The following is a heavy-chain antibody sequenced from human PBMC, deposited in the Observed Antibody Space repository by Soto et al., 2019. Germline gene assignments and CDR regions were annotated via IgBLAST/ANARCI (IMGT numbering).Heavy chain of an antibody. CDR3: GRGQPIAAAGDAYYYYGMDV. V-gene: IGHV1-69*01. D-gene: IGHD6-13*01. Sequence: QVQLVQSGAEVKKPGSSVKVSCKASGGTFSSYAISWVRQAPGQGLEWMGGIIPIFGTANYAQKFQGRVTITADESTSTAYMELSSLRSEDTAVYYCGRGQPIAAAGDAYYYYGMDVWGQGTTVTVSS. J-gene: IGHJ6*02. CDR1: GGTFSSYA. CDR2: IIPIFGTA.